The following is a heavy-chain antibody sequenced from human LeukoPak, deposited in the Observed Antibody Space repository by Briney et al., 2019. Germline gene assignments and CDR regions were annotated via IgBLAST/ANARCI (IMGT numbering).Heavy chain of an antibody. J-gene: IGHJ4*02. CDR3: ARQEIQLWLLYTRHFDY. V-gene: IGHV4-39*01. Sequence: SETLSLTCTVSGGSISSSSYYWGWIRQPPGKGLEWIGSIYYSGSTYYNPSLKSRVTISVDTSKNQFSLKLSSVTAADTAVYYCARQEIQLWLLYTRHFDYWGQGTLVTVSS. CDR1: GGSISSSSYY. CDR2: IYYSGST. D-gene: IGHD5-18*01.